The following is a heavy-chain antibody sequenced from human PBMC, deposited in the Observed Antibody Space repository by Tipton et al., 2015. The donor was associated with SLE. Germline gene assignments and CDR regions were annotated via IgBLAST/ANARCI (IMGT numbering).Heavy chain of an antibody. J-gene: IGHJ4*02. CDR2: ISYDGSNK. CDR1: GFTFSNYA. V-gene: IGHV3-30-3*01. CDR3: ARDRKEEGYFDY. D-gene: IGHD1-14*01. Sequence: SLRLSCAASGFTFSNYAMHWVRQAPGKGLEWVAAISYDGSNKYYADSVKGRFTSSRDNSKNTLYLQMNSLRAEDTAVYYCARDRKEEGYFDYWGQGTLVTVSS.